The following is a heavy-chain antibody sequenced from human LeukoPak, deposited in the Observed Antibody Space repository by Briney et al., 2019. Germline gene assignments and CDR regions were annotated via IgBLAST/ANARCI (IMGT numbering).Heavy chain of an antibody. D-gene: IGHD3-22*01. Sequence: GGSLRLSCAASEFTFSSYAMHWVRQAPGKGLEYVSAISSNGGSTYYANSVKGRFTISRDNSKNTLYLQMGSLRAEDMAVYYCARASPYYDYWGQGTLVTVSS. V-gene: IGHV3-64*01. CDR2: ISSNGGST. CDR3: ARASPYYDY. CDR1: EFTFSSYA. J-gene: IGHJ4*02.